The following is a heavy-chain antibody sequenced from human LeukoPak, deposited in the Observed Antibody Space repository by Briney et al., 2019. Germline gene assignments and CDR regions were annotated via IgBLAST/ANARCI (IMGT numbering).Heavy chain of an antibody. CDR2: IIPIFGTA. Sequence: GASVKVSCKASGCTFSSYAISWVRQAPGQGLEWMGGIIPIFGTANYAQKFQGRVTITADESTSTAYMELSSLRSEDTAVYYCARGWDSSSWYNNWFDPWGQGTLVTVSS. CDR3: ARGWDSSSWYNNWFDP. V-gene: IGHV1-69*13. CDR1: GCTFSSYA. J-gene: IGHJ5*02. D-gene: IGHD6-13*01.